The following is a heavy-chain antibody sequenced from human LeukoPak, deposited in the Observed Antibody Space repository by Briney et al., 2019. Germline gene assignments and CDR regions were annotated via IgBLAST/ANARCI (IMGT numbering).Heavy chain of an antibody. CDR1: GFTFSSYS. V-gene: IGHV3-21*01. J-gene: IGHJ4*02. CDR2: ISSSSSYI. D-gene: IGHD2-2*01. CDR3: ARDRSDIVVVPAATGGDPIDY. Sequence: PRGSLRLYCAASGFTFSSYSMNWVRQATGKGLEWVSSISSSSSYIYYADSVKGRFTISRDNAKNSLYLQMNSLRAEDTAVYYCARDRSDIVVVPAATGGDPIDYWGQGTLVTVSS.